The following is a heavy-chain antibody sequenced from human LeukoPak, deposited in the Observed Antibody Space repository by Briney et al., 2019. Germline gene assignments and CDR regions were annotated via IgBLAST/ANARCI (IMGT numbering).Heavy chain of an antibody. V-gene: IGHV3-7*03. D-gene: IGHD2-15*01. CDR1: GLKFSNYW. CDR3: AKDRSVVAAVYYYYGMDV. CDR2: IKQDGSEQ. J-gene: IGHJ6*02. Sequence: PGGSLRLSCAASGLKFSNYWLTWVRQAPGKGLEWVANIKQDGSEQYYVDSVKGRFTISRDNAKNSLYLQMNNLRAEDTAVYYCAKDRSVVAAVYYYYGMDVWGQGTTVTVSS.